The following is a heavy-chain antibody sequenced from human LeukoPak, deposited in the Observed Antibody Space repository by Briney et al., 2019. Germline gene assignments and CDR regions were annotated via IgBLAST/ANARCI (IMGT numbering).Heavy chain of an antibody. CDR1: GDSIRTSY. CDR3: ARDSMYATNYFDP. CDR2: IYWSGGT. J-gene: IGHJ5*02. Sequence: SETLSLTCSVSGDSIRTSYWNWIRQSPGKGLEWIGYIYWSGGTNYNPSLNSRVTLSIDTSKNQFSLKLTSVTAADTAIYYCARDSMYATNYFDPWGQGTQVTVSS. D-gene: IGHD2-8*01. V-gene: IGHV4-59*01.